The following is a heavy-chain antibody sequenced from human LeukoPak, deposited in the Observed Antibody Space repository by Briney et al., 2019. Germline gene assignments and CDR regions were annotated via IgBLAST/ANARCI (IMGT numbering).Heavy chain of an antibody. J-gene: IGHJ5*02. CDR3: ARPVPSRLGWFDP. D-gene: IGHD1-1*01. Sequence: PSETLSLTCTVSGGSISSSSYYWGWIRQTPGKGLEWIGTFYYSGSTYYNPSLKSRVTISVDTSKNQFSLKLSSVTAADTAVYYCARPVPSRLGWFDPWGQGTLVTVSS. V-gene: IGHV4-39*01. CDR1: GGSISSSSYY. CDR2: FYYSGST.